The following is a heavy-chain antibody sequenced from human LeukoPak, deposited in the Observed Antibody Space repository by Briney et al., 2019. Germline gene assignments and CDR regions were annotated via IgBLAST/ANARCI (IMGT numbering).Heavy chain of an antibody. Sequence: ASVNVSCKASGYTFTSYGISWVRQAPGQGLEWMGWISAYNGNTNYAHKLQGRVTMTTDTSTSTAYMELRSLRSDDTAVYYCARDHFDEDIVVVPAEYWGQGTLVTVSS. J-gene: IGHJ4*02. CDR3: ARDHFDEDIVVVPAEY. CDR1: GYTFTSYG. D-gene: IGHD2-2*01. V-gene: IGHV1-18*01. CDR2: ISAYNGNT.